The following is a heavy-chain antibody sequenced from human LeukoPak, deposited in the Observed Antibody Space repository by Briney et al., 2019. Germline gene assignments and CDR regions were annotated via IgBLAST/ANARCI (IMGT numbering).Heavy chain of an antibody. CDR1: GGSTSSSSYY. Sequence: SETLSLTCTVSGGSTSSSSYYWGWIRQPPGKGLEWIGSIYYSGSTYYNPSLKSRVTISVDTSKNQFSLKLSSVTAADTAVYYCARHWAYYGSGSYSTDYWGQGTLVTVSS. J-gene: IGHJ4*02. CDR2: IYYSGST. V-gene: IGHV4-39*01. D-gene: IGHD3-10*01. CDR3: ARHWAYYGSGSYSTDY.